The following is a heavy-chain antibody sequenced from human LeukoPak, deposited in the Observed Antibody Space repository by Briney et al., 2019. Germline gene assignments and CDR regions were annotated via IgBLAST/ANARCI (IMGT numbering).Heavy chain of an antibody. CDR1: GYTFTSYY. CDR2: INPSDGST. V-gene: IGHV1-46*01. CDR3: VRGWWGTDYGWTNWFDP. Sequence: ASVKVSCKASGYTFTSYYMNWVRQAPGQGLEWMGKINPSDGSTDFAQNFRGRVTMTRDTSTSTVYMELSSLRSEDTAVYYCVRGWWGTDYGWTNWFDPWGQGTLVTVSS. J-gene: IGHJ5*02. D-gene: IGHD4-17*01.